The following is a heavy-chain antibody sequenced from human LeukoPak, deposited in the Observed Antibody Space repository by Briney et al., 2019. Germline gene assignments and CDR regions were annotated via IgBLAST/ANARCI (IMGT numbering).Heavy chain of an antibody. Sequence: GGSLRLSCVVSGISVSTNYMSWVRQAPGKGLEWVSVVYAGGGTYYADFVKGRFSISRDNSKNTLYLQMNSLRAEDTAVYYCARGALYDSSGYRPEDYWGQGTLVTVSS. J-gene: IGHJ4*02. V-gene: IGHV3-53*01. CDR1: GISVSTNY. D-gene: IGHD3-22*01. CDR2: VYAGGGT. CDR3: ARGALYDSSGYRPEDY.